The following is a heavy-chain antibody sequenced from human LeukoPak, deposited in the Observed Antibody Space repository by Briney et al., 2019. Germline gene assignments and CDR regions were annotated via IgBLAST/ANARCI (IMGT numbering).Heavy chain of an antibody. V-gene: IGHV4-61*02. CDR1: GDSITNSRYY. CDR2: IYTSGST. Sequence: PSETLSLTCTVSGDSITNSRYYWGWIRQPAGKGLEWIGRIYTSGSTNYNPSLKSRVTISVDTSKNQFSLKLSSVTAADTAVYYCARRIVVLDAFDIWGQGTMVTVSS. J-gene: IGHJ3*02. D-gene: IGHD3-22*01. CDR3: ARRIVVLDAFDI.